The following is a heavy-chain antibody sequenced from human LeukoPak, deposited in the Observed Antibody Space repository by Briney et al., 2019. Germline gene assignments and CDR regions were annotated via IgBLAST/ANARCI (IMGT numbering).Heavy chain of an antibody. CDR1: GASINNNF. J-gene: IGHJ4*01. Sequence: PSETLSLTCTVSGASINNNFWTWIRQPPGKGLEWIGYIYSSGSANYNPSLKSRVIISGDTSKNQISLNLTSVTAADTAVHFCTRHRDYHDTWGHGTLVTVSS. V-gene: IGHV4-59*08. CDR2: IYSSGSA. D-gene: IGHD3-16*02. CDR3: TRHRDYHDT.